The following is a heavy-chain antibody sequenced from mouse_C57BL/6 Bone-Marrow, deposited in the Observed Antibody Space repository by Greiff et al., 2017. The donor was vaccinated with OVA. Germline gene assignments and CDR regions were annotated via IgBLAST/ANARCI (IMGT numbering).Heavy chain of an antibody. D-gene: IGHD3-3*01. CDR2: ISDGGSYT. Sequence: EVKVVESGGGLVKPGGSLKLSCAASGFTFSSYAMSWVRQTPEKRLEWVATISDGGSYTYYPDNVKGRFTISRDNAKNNLYLQMSHLKSEDTAMYYCAGGGGWDREFFNDYWGQGTTLTVSS. V-gene: IGHV5-4*03. CDR3: AGGGGWDREFFNDY. J-gene: IGHJ2*01. CDR1: GFTFSSYA.